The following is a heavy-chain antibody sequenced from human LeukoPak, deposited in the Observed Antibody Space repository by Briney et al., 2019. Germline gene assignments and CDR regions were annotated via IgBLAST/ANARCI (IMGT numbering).Heavy chain of an antibody. J-gene: IGHJ4*02. V-gene: IGHV1-2*02. Sequence: VASVKASCKASGDIFTGSFMHWVRQAPGQGLEWMGWINSNTGGTKFAQKFQGRVTMTRDTSISTAYMELSSLRSDDTAVYYCARADPVAYWGQGTQVTVSS. CDR2: INSNTGGT. CDR1: GDIFTGSF. CDR3: ARADPVAY.